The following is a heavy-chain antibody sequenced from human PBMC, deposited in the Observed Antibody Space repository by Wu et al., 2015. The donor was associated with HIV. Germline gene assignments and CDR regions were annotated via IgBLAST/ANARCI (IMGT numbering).Heavy chain of an antibody. D-gene: IGHD3-22*01. CDR2: INHSGGT. J-gene: IGHJ5*02. Sequence: QVQLQQWGAGLLKPSETLSLTCAVYGGSFSGYYWSWIRQPPGKGLEWIGEINHSGGTNYNPSLKSRVTISVDTSKNQFSLKLSSVTAADTAVYYCARAGPTSYYYDTSDSGGRGFDPWGQGTLVTVSS. V-gene: IGHV4-34*01. CDR3: ARAGPTSYYYDTSDSGGRGFDP. CDR1: GGSFSGYY.